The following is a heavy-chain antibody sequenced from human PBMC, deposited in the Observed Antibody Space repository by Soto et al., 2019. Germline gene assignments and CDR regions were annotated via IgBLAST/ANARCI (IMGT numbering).Heavy chain of an antibody. J-gene: IGHJ4*02. V-gene: IGHV1-3*01. D-gene: IGHD2-2*02. CDR2: INASNGNT. CDR3: ARAARIVVVPAAIPDYFDY. CDR1: GYTFTSYA. Sequence: QVQLVQSGAEVKKPGASVKVSCKASGYTFTSYAMHWVRQAPGQRLEWMGWINASNGNTKYSQKFQGRVTITRDTSASTAYMELSSLRSEDTAVYYCARAARIVVVPAAIPDYFDYWGQGTLVTVSS.